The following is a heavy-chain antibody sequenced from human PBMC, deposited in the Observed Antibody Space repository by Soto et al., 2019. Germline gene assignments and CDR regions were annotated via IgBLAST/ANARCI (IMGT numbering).Heavy chain of an antibody. J-gene: IGHJ4*02. CDR2: IIPIFGTA. D-gene: IGHD5-18*01. V-gene: IGHV1-69*13. CDR3: ASKSGGYSYGYIPYYFDY. Sequence: ASVKVSCKASGGSFSSYAISWVRQAPGQGLEWMGGIIPIFGTANHAQKFQGRVTITADESTSTAYMELSSLRSEDTAVYYCASKSGGYSYGYIPYYFDYWGQGTLVTVSS. CDR1: GGSFSSYA.